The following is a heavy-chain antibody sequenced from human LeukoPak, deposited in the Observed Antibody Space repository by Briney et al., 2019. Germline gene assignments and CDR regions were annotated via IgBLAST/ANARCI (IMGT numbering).Heavy chain of an antibody. J-gene: IGHJ4*02. D-gene: IGHD3-22*01. Sequence: SETLSLTCTVSGGSISSYYWSWIRQPAGKGLEWIGRIYTSGSTNYNPSLKSRATMSVDTSKNQFSLKLSSVTAADTAVYYCAREAAYDSSGSPVDYWGQGTLVTVSS. CDR3: AREAAYDSSGSPVDY. V-gene: IGHV4-4*07. CDR2: IYTSGST. CDR1: GGSISSYY.